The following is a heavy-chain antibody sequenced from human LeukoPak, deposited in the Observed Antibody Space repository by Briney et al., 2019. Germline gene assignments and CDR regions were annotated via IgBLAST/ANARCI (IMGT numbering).Heavy chain of an antibody. CDR2: MNPNSGNT. D-gene: IGHD3-3*01. V-gene: IGHV1-8*03. CDR1: GYTFTSYD. Sequence: ASVKVPCKASGYTFTSYDINWVRQATGQGLEWMGWMNPNSGNTGYAQKFQGRVTITRNTSISTAYMELSSLRSEDTAVYYCARATPRSYYDFWSGYYNPFDYWGQGTLVTVSS. CDR3: ARATPRSYYDFWSGYYNPFDY. J-gene: IGHJ4*02.